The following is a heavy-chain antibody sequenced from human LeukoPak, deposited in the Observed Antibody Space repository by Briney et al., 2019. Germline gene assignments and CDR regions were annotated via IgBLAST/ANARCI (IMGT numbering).Heavy chain of an antibody. CDR1: GFTFSNYA. CDR2: IKQDGSEE. D-gene: IGHD5-24*01. V-gene: IGHV3-7*01. Sequence: GGSLRLSCAASGFTFSNYAMSWVRQAPGKGLEWVANIKQDGSEEYYVDSVKGRFTISRDNAKNSLFLQMNSLRAEDTAVYYCARDREIWLPHNWFDPWGQGTLVTVSS. J-gene: IGHJ5*02. CDR3: ARDREIWLPHNWFDP.